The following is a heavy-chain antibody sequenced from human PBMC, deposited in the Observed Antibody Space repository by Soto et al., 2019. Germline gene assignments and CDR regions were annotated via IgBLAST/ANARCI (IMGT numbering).Heavy chain of an antibody. D-gene: IGHD1-7*01. V-gene: IGHV1-18*04. Sequence: ASVKVSCKASGYTFTSYGISWVRQAPGQGLEWMGWISAYNGNTNYAQKLQGRVTMTTDTSTSTAYMELRSLRSDDTAVYYCARVTGTPPGSGLFDPWGQGTLVTVSS. CDR3: ARVTGTPPGSGLFDP. J-gene: IGHJ5*02. CDR1: GYTFTSYG. CDR2: ISAYNGNT.